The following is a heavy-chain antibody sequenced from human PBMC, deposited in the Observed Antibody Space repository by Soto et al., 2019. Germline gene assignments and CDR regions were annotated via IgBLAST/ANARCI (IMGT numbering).Heavy chain of an antibody. D-gene: IGHD6-19*01. V-gene: IGHV3-73*02. CDR3: TRLLIAVADTDY. J-gene: IGHJ4*02. CDR2: IISKANNYAT. Sequence: EVQLVESGGGLVQPGGSLKLSCAASGFMFSDSNIHWVRQASGKGLEWVGRIISKANNYATAYAASVKGRFTISRDDSKNTAYLQMNSLKTEDTAVYYCTRLLIAVADTDYWGQGTPVTISS. CDR1: GFMFSDSN.